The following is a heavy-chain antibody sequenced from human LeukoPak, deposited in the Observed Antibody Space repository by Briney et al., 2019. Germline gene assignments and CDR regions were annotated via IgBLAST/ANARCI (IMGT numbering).Heavy chain of an antibody. CDR1: GYTFTSYG. Sequence: ASVKVSCKASGYTFTSYGISWVRQAPGQGLEWMGWISAYNGNTNYAQKLQGRVTMTTDTSTSTAYMELRSLRSDDTAVYYCARGPYCSGGSCYSERYNWFDPWGQGTLVTVSS. CDR2: ISAYNGNT. CDR3: ARGPYCSGGSCYSERYNWFDP. D-gene: IGHD2-15*01. J-gene: IGHJ5*02. V-gene: IGHV1-18*01.